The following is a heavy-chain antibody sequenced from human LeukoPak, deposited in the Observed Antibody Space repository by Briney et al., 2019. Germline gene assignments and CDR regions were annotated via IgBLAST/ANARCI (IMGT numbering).Heavy chain of an antibody. CDR2: IKQDGSEK. CDR1: GFTFSSYW. V-gene: IGHV3-7*01. D-gene: IGHD6-6*01. Sequence: GGSLRLSCADSGFTFSSYWMSWVRQAPGKGLEWVANIKQDGSEKYYVDSVKGRFTISRDNAKNSLYLQMNSLRAEDTAVYYCVRAVGGSSSFWGQGTLVTVSS. J-gene: IGHJ4*02. CDR3: VRAVGGSSSF.